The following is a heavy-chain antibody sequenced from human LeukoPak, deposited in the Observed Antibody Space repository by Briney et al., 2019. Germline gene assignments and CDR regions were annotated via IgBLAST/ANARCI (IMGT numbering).Heavy chain of an antibody. D-gene: IGHD4-23*01. CDR3: ARGPGTTVVRPYYFDY. J-gene: IGHJ4*02. Sequence: GGPLRLSCAASGFTFSSYSMNWVRQAPGKGLEWVSSISSSSSYIYYADSVKGRFTISRDNAKNSLYLQMNSLRAEDTAVYYCARGPGTTVVRPYYFDYWGQGTLVTVSS. CDR2: ISSSSSYI. CDR1: GFTFSSYS. V-gene: IGHV3-21*01.